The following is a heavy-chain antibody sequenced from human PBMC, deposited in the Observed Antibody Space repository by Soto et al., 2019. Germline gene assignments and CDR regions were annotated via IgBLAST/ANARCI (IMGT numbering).Heavy chain of an antibody. D-gene: IGHD2-15*01. V-gene: IGHV4-30-2*01. CDR3: ARGTRYCSGGSCYSWFDP. J-gene: IGHJ5*02. CDR1: GGSISSGGYS. CDR2: IYHSGST. Sequence: SETLSLTCAVSGGSISSGGYSWSWIRQPPGKGLEWIGYIYHSGSTYYNPSLKSRVTISVDRSKNQFSLKLSSVTAADTAVYYCARGTRYCSGGSCYSWFDPWGQGTLVTVSS.